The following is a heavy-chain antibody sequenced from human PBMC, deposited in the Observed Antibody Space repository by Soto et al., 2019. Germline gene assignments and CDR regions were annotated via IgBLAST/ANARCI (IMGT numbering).Heavy chain of an antibody. CDR1: GGSISSYY. CDR2: IYYSGST. Sequence: SETLSLTCTVSGGSISSYYWSWIRQPPGKGLEWIGYIYYSGSTNYNPSLKSRVTISVDTSKNQFSLKLSSVNAADKAVYYFERPLLGWGIWFDYWGQGTLVTV. CDR3: ERPLLGWGIWFDY. D-gene: IGHD3-16*01. V-gene: IGHV4-59*01. J-gene: IGHJ5*01.